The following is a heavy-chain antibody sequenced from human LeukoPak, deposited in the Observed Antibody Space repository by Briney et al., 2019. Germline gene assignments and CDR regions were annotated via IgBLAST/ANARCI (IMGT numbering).Heavy chain of an antibody. V-gene: IGHV1-18*01. J-gene: IGHJ5*02. CDR2: ISAYNGNA. D-gene: IGHD6-6*01. Sequence: SVKVSCKSSGYTFTSYGISWVRQAPGQGLEWMGWISAYNGNADYAHKLQGRVSMTKDTSTSTAYMELRSLRSDDTAVYYCARDLGSSATSTNWFDPWGQGTLVTVSS. CDR1: GYTFTSYG. CDR3: ARDLGSSATSTNWFDP.